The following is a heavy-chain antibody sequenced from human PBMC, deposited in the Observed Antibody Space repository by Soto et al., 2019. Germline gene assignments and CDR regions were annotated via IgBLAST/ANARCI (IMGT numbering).Heavy chain of an antibody. CDR1: GYTFTSYY. CDR3: ARLGILGKPIDY. J-gene: IGHJ4*02. CDR2: INPSGGST. D-gene: IGHD7-27*01. Sequence: ASVKVSCKASGYTFTSYYMHWVRQAPGQGLERMGIINPSGGSTSYAQKFQGRVTMTRDTSTSTVYMELSSLRSEDTAVYYCARLGILGKPIDYWGQGTLVTVSS. V-gene: IGHV1-46*01.